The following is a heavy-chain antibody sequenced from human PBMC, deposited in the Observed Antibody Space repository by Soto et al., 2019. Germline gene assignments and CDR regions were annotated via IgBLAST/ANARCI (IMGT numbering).Heavy chain of an antibody. CDR1: GFTFSSYA. D-gene: IGHD6-19*01. CDR3: EKSRKQGLVQGEGFDY. CDR2: VRDNGGGRI. Sequence: EVQLLESGGGLVQPGGSLRLSCVASGFTFSSYAMAWVRQAPEKGLEWVSSVRDNGGGRIPYADSAKGRFTISRDNSKSTLDRQMDSQRAEDTAIYYCEKSRKQGLVQGEGFDYWGRGTLVTVSS. J-gene: IGHJ4*02. V-gene: IGHV3-23*01.